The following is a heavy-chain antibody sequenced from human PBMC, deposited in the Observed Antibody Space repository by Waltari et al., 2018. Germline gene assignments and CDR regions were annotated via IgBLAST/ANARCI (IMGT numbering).Heavy chain of an antibody. Sequence: VELVDSGGGSVKPGGSLRVSCSASGFSLHVAWLVCVCQRPGKGLEWVGRFKFRSDGGTADYAAPVKDRFFISRDDSKPTLYLQMNSLKTEDTAVYYCTTDFHSEYAEYYFDNWTQGTLVTVSS. CDR1: GFSLHVAW. J-gene: IGHJ4*02. CDR3: TTDFHSEYAEYYFDN. V-gene: IGHV3-15*01. CDR2: FKFRSDGGTA. D-gene: IGHD2-2*01.